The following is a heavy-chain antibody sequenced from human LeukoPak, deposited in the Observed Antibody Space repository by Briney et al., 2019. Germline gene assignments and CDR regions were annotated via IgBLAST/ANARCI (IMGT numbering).Heavy chain of an antibody. V-gene: IGHV1-69*13. CDR1: GGTFSSYA. Sequence: GASVKVSCKASGGTFSSYAISWVRQAPGQGLEWMGGIIPIFGTANYAQKLQGRVTITADESTSTAYMELSSLRSEDTAVYYCARVDYDFWSGTRDYYYYGMDVWGQGTTVTVSS. CDR3: ARVDYDFWSGTRDYYYYGMDV. D-gene: IGHD3-3*01. J-gene: IGHJ6*02. CDR2: IIPIFGTA.